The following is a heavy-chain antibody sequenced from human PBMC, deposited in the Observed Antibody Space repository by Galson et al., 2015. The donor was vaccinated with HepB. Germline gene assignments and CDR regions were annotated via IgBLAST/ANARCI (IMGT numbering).Heavy chain of an antibody. CDR3: AREGYDSSGYYESFDH. Sequence: SVKVSCKASGYTFTRHYMHWVRQAPGQGLEWMGIITPSDGSTNYAQRYQGRVTMTRGTSTNTVYMELSGLRSEDTAVYYCAREGYDSSGYYESFDHWGQGTLVTVSS. CDR1: GYTFTRHY. CDR2: ITPSDGST. V-gene: IGHV1-46*01. J-gene: IGHJ4*02. D-gene: IGHD3-22*01.